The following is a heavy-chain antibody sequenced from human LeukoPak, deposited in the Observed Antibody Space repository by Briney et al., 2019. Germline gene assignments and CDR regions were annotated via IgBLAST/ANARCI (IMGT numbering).Heavy chain of an antibody. CDR1: GGSIGGYY. CDR3: AVQRYYDYVWGSYRPGG. J-gene: IGHJ4*02. D-gene: IGHD3-16*02. CDR2: IYYSGST. V-gene: IGHV4-59*08. Sequence: SETLSLTCAVSGGSIGGYYWSWIRQPPGKGLEWIGYIYYSGSTKYNPSLKSRVTISVDTAKNQVSLKLSSVTAADTAVYYCAVQRYYDYVWGSYRPGGWGQGTLVTVSS.